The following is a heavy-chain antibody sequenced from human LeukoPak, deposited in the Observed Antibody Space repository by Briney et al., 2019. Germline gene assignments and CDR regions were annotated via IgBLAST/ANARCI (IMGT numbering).Heavy chain of an antibody. J-gene: IGHJ3*02. Sequence: GSLRLSCAASGFTFSSYAMSWVRQPPGKGLEWIGEIYHSGSTNYNPSLKSRVTISVDKSKNQFSLKLSSVTAADTAVYYCARNNYGERHDAFDIWGQGTMVTVSS. CDR2: IYHSGST. CDR1: GFTFSSYAM. D-gene: IGHD4-17*01. CDR3: ARNNYGERHDAFDI. V-gene: IGHV4-4*02.